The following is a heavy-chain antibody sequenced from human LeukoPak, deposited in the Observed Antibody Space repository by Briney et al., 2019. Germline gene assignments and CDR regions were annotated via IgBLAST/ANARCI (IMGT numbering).Heavy chain of an antibody. CDR3: ARGDDFWSGYYIAGDAFDI. CDR1: GYTFTSYD. CDR2: MKPNSGNT. Sequence: ASVKVSCKASGYTFTSYDINWVRQATGQGLEWMGWMKPNSGNTGYAQKFQGRVTITRNTSISTAYMELSSLRSEDTAVYYCARGDDFWSGYYIAGDAFDIWGQGTMVTVSS. J-gene: IGHJ3*02. V-gene: IGHV1-8*03. D-gene: IGHD3-3*01.